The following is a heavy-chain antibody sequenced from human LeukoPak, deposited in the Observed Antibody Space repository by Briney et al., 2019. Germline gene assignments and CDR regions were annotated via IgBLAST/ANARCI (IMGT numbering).Heavy chain of an antibody. V-gene: IGHV4-38-2*02. CDR3: ARVVSVYYDRSGYYHAFDI. CDR2: IYHSGST. J-gene: IGHJ3*02. D-gene: IGHD3-22*01. Sequence: SETLSLTCTVSGYSISSGYYWGWIRQPPGKGLEWIGSIYHSGSTYYNPSLKSRVTISVDTSKNQFSLKLSSVTAADTAVYYCARVVSVYYDRSGYYHAFDIWGQGTMVTVSS. CDR1: GYSISSGYY.